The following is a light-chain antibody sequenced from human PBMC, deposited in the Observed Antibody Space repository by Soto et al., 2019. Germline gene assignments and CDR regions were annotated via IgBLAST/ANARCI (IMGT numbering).Light chain of an antibody. V-gene: IGKV3-11*01. CDR1: QSVSSY. CDR2: DAS. Sequence: EIVLTQSPATLSLSPGERATLSCRASQSVSSYLAWYQQKPGQAPRLLIYDASNRATGIPARFSGSGSGTDFTLTISSLEPEDFAVYYCQQRSNWPPRFTFAPGTKVDIK. J-gene: IGKJ3*01. CDR3: QQRSNWPPRFT.